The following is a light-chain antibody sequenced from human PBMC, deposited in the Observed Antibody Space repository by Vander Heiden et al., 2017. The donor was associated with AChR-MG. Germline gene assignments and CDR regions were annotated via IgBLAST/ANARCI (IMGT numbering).Light chain of an antibody. Sequence: QSALTQPASVSGSPGQSITISCTGTSRDVGGYHYVSWYQQHPGKAPKLMIDDVSKRPSGVSNRFSGSKSGNTASLTISGLQAEDEADYYCSSYTSSSTFVFGIGTKVTVL. CDR3: SSYTSSSTFV. CDR1: SRDVGGYHY. V-gene: IGLV2-14*01. J-gene: IGLJ1*01. CDR2: DVS.